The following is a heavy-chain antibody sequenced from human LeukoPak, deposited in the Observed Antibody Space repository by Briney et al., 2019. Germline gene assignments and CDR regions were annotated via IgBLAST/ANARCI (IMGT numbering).Heavy chain of an antibody. V-gene: IGHV4-34*01. CDR2: INHNGGT. CDR3: ARATVTTRLKDY. D-gene: IGHD4-17*01. CDR1: DASFSGYF. J-gene: IGHJ4*02. Sequence: PSETLSLTCSFYDASFSGYFWTWIRQAPGKGLEWIGGINHNGGTKDNPPLKSRVTMSVDTSKNQFSLKLKSVTAADTAVYYCARATVTTRLKDYWGQGTLVTVSS.